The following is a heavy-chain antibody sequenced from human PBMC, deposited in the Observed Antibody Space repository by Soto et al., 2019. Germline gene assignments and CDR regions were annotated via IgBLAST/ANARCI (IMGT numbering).Heavy chain of an antibody. CDR1: GFTFSSYS. V-gene: IGHV3-21*01. D-gene: IGHD3-10*01. J-gene: IGHJ4*02. CDR3: ARDRDYYDSEGMGY. Sequence: GGSLRLSCAASGFTFSSYSMNWVRQAPGKGLEWVSSISSSSSYIYYADSVKGRFTISRDNAKNSLYLQMNSLRAEDTAVYYCARDRDYYDSEGMGYWGQGTLVTVSS. CDR2: ISSSSSYI.